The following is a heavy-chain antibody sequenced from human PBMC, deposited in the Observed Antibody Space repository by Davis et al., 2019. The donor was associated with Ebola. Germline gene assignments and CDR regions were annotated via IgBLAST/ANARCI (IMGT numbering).Heavy chain of an antibody. CDR1: GFTVSSNY. CDR2: IYYSGST. J-gene: IGHJ4*02. V-gene: IGHV4-39*01. CDR3: ARQLLWFGELLTPHYFDY. D-gene: IGHD3-10*01. Sequence: ESLKISCAVSGFTVSSNYMSWIRQPPGKGLEWIGSIYYSGSTYYNPSLKSRVTISVDTSKNQFSLKLSSVTAADTAVYYCARQLLWFGELLTPHYFDYWGQGTLVTVSS.